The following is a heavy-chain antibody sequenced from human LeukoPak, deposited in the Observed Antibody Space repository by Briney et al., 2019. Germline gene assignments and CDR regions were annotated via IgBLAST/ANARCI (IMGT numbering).Heavy chain of an antibody. D-gene: IGHD3-22*01. CDR1: GYTFTGYY. CDR2: INANNGDT. V-gene: IGHV1-2*02. CDR3: AKDLVVIDDY. J-gene: IGHJ4*02. Sequence: GASVKVSCKASGYTFTGYYIHWVRQAPGQGLEWMGWINANNGDTNYAQKFQGRVTMTRDTSISTAYIDLSRLRSDGTAVYYCAKDLVVIDDYWGQGTLVTVSS.